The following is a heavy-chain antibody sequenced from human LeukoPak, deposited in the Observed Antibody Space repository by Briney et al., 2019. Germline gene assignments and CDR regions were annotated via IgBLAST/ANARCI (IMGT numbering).Heavy chain of an antibody. J-gene: IGHJ4*02. CDR2: IYHSGST. CDR3: ARDQDYYGSGSYGPDY. V-gene: IGHV4-38-2*02. D-gene: IGHD3-10*01. Sequence: SETLSLTCTVPGYSITSGYYWGWIRQPPGKGLEWIGSIYHSGSTFYNPSLKSRVTISVDTSKNQFSLKLSSVTAADTAVYYCARDQDYYGSGSYGPDYWGQGTLVTVSS. CDR1: GYSITSGYY.